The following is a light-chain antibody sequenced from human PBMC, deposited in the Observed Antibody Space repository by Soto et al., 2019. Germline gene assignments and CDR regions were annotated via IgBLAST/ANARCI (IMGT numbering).Light chain of an antibody. V-gene: IGKV3D-15*01. CDR2: GAS. CDR1: ESVSTN. CDR3: QQYDTSPQVT. J-gene: IGKJ4*01. Sequence: EIVMTQSPATLSLSPGERATLSCRASESVSTNLAWYQQKAGQAPRLVIYGASTRATGIPDRFSGSGSGTDFTLTISRLEPEDFAVYYCQQYDTSPQVTFGGGTKVDIK.